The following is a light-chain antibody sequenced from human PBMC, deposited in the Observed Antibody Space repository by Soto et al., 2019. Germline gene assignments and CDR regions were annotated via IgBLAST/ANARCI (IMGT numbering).Light chain of an antibody. CDR2: GTS. CDR3: HQYATSPYT. J-gene: IGKJ2*01. CDR1: QSITEK. Sequence: IVMTQSPDTLSVSPGERATLSCRASQSITEKVVWYQQKSGQAPRLLIYGTSRKATGIPDRFSGSGSGTDFTLTISRLEPEDFAVYFCHQYATSPYTFGLGTKLEIK. V-gene: IGKV3-20*01.